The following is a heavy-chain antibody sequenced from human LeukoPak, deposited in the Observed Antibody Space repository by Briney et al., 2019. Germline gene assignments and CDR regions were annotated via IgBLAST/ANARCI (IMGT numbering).Heavy chain of an antibody. J-gene: IGHJ4*02. Sequence: GGSLRLSCVASGFTVSSNYMTWVRQAPGKGLEWVSVIYTGGSPYYADPVKGRFTISRDISKNTVYLQMNSLRAEDTAVYYCARGAATGPTLGLDYWGQGTLVTVSS. D-gene: IGHD6-13*01. CDR3: ARGAATGPTLGLDY. CDR1: GFTVSSNY. V-gene: IGHV3-53*01. CDR2: IYTGGSP.